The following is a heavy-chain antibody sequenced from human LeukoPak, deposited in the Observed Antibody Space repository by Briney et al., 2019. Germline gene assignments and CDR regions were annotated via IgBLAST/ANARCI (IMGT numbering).Heavy chain of an antibody. J-gene: IGHJ3*02. Sequence: GRSLRLSCAASRFTFSSYEMNCVRQAPGKGLERVSYISGSGIKHYADSVKGRFTISRDNAKNSLYLQMNSLRVEDTAVYYCAREDTGVAFDIWGQGTTVSV. CDR1: RFTFSSYE. D-gene: IGHD2-8*01. V-gene: IGHV3-48*03. CDR3: AREDTGVAFDI. CDR2: ISGSGIK.